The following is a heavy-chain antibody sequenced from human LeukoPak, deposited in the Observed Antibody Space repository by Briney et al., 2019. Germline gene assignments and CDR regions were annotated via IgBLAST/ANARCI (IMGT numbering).Heavy chain of an antibody. D-gene: IGHD3-22*01. CDR3: AKAGFYYDISGYPYYFDY. Sequence: PGGSLRLSCAASGFTFSSYAMSWVRQAPGKGLEWVSAISGSGGSTYYADSVKGRFTISRDNSKNTLYLQMNSLRAEDTAVYYCAKAGFYYDISGYPYYFDYWAREPWSPSPQ. CDR1: GFTFSSYA. V-gene: IGHV3-23*01. CDR2: ISGSGGST. J-gene: IGHJ4*02.